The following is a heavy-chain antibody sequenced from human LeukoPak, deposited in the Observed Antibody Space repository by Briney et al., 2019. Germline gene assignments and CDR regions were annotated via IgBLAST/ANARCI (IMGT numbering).Heavy chain of an antibody. CDR1: GFTFSSYA. V-gene: IGHV3-30-3*01. CDR3: AREHYGSGSYSGFDY. D-gene: IGHD3-10*01. Sequence: GRSLRLSCAASGFTFSSYAMHWVRQAPGKGLEWVAVISYDGSNKYYADSVKGRFTISRDNSENTLYLPMNSLRAEDTAVYYCAREHYGSGSYSGFDYWGQGTLVTVSS. J-gene: IGHJ4*02. CDR2: ISYDGSNK.